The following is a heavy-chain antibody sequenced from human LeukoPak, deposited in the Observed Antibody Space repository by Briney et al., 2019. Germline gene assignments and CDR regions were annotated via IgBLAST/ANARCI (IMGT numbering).Heavy chain of an antibody. D-gene: IGHD5-18*01. CDR3: ARDLFGTAMVHYWYFDL. V-gene: IGHV4-31*03. CDR2: IYYNRSI. Sequence: PSETLSLTCTVSGASISSGTYYWSWIRQHPGKGLEWIGYIYYNRSIYYNPSLKSRVTISVDTSKNQFSLKLSSVTAADTGVYHCARDLFGTAMVHYWYFDLWGRGTLVTVSS. CDR1: GASISSGTYY. J-gene: IGHJ2*01.